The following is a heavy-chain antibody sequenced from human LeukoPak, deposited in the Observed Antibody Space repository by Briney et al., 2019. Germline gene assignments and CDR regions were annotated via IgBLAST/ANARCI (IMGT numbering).Heavy chain of an antibody. CDR3: ARVGRREDFWSGYYTGTPNFYFDY. D-gene: IGHD3-3*01. CDR1: GGSISSGGYY. CDR2: IYYSGST. V-gene: IGHV4-31*03. Sequence: SETLSLTCTVSGGSISSGGYYWSWIRQHPGKGLEWIGYIYYSGSTYYNPSLKSRVTISVDTSKNQFSLKLSSVTAADTAVYYCARVGRREDFWSGYYTGTPNFYFDYWGQGTLVTVSS. J-gene: IGHJ4*02.